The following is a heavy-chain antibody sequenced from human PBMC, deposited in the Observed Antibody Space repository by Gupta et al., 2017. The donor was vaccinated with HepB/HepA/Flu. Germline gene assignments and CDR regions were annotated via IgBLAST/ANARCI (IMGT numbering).Heavy chain of an antibody. V-gene: IGHV3-9*01. J-gene: IGHJ4*02. CDR2: ISWNSGSI. CDR1: GFTFDDYA. Sequence: EVQLVESGGGLVQPGKSLRLSCAASGFTFDDYAMHWVRQAPGKGLEWVAGISWNSGSIVYADSVKGRFTISRDNAKKSLYLQMNSLRAEDTALYYCAKDFGSSTVYYLDYWGQGILVTVSS. CDR3: AKDFGSSTVYYLDY. D-gene: IGHD2-2*01.